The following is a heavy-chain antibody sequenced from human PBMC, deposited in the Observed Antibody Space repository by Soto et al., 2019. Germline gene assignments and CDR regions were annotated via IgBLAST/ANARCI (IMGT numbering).Heavy chain of an antibody. Sequence: QVHLLQYGAEVKKPGSSLRVSCKVSGGAFTNYSLNWVRHSPRQGLEWLGGIIPLHNTSNYSEKFVGRLSVTADISSSTVYMHLSGLTSGDTATYYCASWSAWNPLYYHGMDVWGQGTTVTVSS. J-gene: IGHJ6*02. CDR1: GGAFTNYS. CDR3: ASWSAWNPLYYHGMDV. V-gene: IGHV1-69*06. D-gene: IGHD1-1*01. CDR2: IIPLHNTS.